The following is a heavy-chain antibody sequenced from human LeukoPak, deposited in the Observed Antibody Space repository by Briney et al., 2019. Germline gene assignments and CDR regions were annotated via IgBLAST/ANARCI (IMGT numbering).Heavy chain of an antibody. D-gene: IGHD6-13*01. Sequence: PSETLSLTCTVSGGSISNYYWSWIRQPPGKGLEWIGYIHYSGSTNYNPSLKSRVTISVDTSKNQFSLKLSSVTAADTAVYYCAGLGYSSSAWFDPWGQGTLVTVSS. J-gene: IGHJ5*02. CDR2: IHYSGST. CDR1: GGSISNYY. CDR3: AGLGYSSSAWFDP. V-gene: IGHV4-59*12.